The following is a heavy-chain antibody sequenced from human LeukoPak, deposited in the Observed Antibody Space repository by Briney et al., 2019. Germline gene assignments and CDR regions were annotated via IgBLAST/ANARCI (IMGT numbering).Heavy chain of an antibody. CDR3: ARVIGFRHQLPPLD. J-gene: IGHJ4*02. CDR1: GYTFTDHY. V-gene: IGHV3-11*04. D-gene: IGHD2-2*01. CDR2: ISSSGAVT. Sequence: KPGGSLRLSCAASGYTFTDHYMTWIRQAPGKGLEWVSYISSSGAVTYYADSVKGRFTISRDSSKNTLYLQMNSLRAEDTAVYYCARVIGFRHQLPPLDWGQGTLVTVSS.